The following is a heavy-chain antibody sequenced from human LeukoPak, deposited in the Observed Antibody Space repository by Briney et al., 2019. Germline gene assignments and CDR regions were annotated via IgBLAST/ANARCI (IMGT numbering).Heavy chain of an antibody. Sequence: ASVKVSCKASGYTFTGYGISWVRQAPGQGLEWMGWISAYNGNTNYAQKLQGRVTMTTDTSTSTAYMELRSLRSDDTAVYYCARSPLLEIFGVALTDYYFDYWGQGTLVTVSS. CDR1: GYTFTGYG. D-gene: IGHD3-3*01. CDR3: ARSPLLEIFGVALTDYYFDY. J-gene: IGHJ4*02. V-gene: IGHV1-18*01. CDR2: ISAYNGNT.